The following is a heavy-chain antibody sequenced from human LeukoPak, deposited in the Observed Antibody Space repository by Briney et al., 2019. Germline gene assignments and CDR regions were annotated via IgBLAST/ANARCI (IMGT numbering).Heavy chain of an antibody. V-gene: IGHV3-48*04. CDR3: ASGGIVVVTAIDY. Sequence: GGSLRLSCAASGFTLSGYSMNWVRQAPGKGLEWLSYISRSSSTIYYADSVKGRFTISRDNAKNSLFLHMNSLRAEDTALYYCASGGIVVVTAIDYWGQGTLATVSS. J-gene: IGHJ4*02. CDR2: ISRSSSTI. D-gene: IGHD2-21*02. CDR1: GFTLSGYS.